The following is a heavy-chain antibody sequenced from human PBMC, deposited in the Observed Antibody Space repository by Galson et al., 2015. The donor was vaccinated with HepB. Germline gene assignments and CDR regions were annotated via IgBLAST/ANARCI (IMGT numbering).Heavy chain of an antibody. J-gene: IGHJ4*02. Sequence: SVKVSCKASGGTFSNYAISWVRQAPGQGLEWMGGIIPIFGTTNYARNFQARVTITADESTSTAYMELSSLRSEDTAVYYCASPLSPFYDIIPADYWGQGTLVTVSS. CDR2: IIPIFGTT. D-gene: IGHD3-9*01. CDR1: GGTFSNYA. CDR3: ASPLSPFYDIIPADY. V-gene: IGHV1-69*13.